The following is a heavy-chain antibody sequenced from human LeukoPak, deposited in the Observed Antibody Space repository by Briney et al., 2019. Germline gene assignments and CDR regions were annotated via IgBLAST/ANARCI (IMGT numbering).Heavy chain of an antibody. CDR3: AREVAGTWAFDI. D-gene: IGHD6-19*01. V-gene: IGHV6-1*01. Sequence: SQTLSLTCAISGDSVSSNTAAWNWIRQSPSRGLEWLGRTFYRSNLYDDYAASVKSRITINPDTSKNQFSLHLKSVTPEDTAVYYCAREVAGTWAFDIWGQGTRVTVSS. J-gene: IGHJ3*02. CDR2: TFYRSNLYD. CDR1: GDSVSSNTAA.